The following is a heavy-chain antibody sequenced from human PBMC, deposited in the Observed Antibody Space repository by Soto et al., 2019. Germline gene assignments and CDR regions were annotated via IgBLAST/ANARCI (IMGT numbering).Heavy chain of an antibody. Sequence: GGSLRLSCAASGFTFSAHYMSWLRQAPGKGLEWVSYISSSSSYINYADSVKGRFTISRDNAKNSLYLQMNSLRAEDTAVYYCARTPEYYDSSGYPSPFDYWGQGTLVTVSS. CDR1: GFTFSAHY. J-gene: IGHJ4*02. CDR2: ISSSSSYI. V-gene: IGHV3-11*03. D-gene: IGHD3-22*01. CDR3: ARTPEYYDSSGYPSPFDY.